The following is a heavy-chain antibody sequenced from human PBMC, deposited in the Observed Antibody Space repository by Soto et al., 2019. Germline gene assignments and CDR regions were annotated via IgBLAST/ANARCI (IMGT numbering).Heavy chain of an antibody. V-gene: IGHV1-2*04. CDR3: ARDSSTVGPSHDLAHSYLGDSKSGLDG. D-gene: IGHD2-21*02. CDR1: VYSFTGHY. CDR2: INPKTGDT. J-gene: IGHJ6*02. Sequence: APLQVSCNSSVYSFTGHYIHCVRQETHHGLEWVGWINPKTGDTKHAHKFLGWVSMTRGTAMTSVYMELSRLKPNDTAVYYCARDSSTVGPSHDLAHSYLGDSKSGLDGWVQGTSVILS.